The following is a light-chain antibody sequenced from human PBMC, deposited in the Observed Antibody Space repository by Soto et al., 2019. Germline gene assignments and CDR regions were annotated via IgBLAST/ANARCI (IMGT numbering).Light chain of an antibody. CDR1: QTISNY. CDR2: AAS. Sequence: DIQVTQSPSSLSASVGDRVTITCRSSQTISNYLNWYQQKPGKAPKLLIYAASSLQSGVPSRFSGSGSGTDFTLTITSLQPEDFATYYWQQSYTTPPTFGGGTKVEIK. V-gene: IGKV1-39*01. CDR3: QQSYTTPPT. J-gene: IGKJ4*01.